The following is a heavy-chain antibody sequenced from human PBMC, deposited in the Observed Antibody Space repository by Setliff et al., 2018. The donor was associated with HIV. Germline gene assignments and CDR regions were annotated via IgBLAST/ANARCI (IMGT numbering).Heavy chain of an antibody. CDR2: IWYDGSDK. D-gene: IGHD6-13*01. V-gene: IGHV3-33*01. CDR1: GFRFSTYG. Sequence: GGSLRLSCVASGFRFSTYGMHWVRQAPGKGLEWVTFIWYDGSDKYYMYSVKGRFTISRDNAKNSLYLQMNSLRADDTAIYYCARGGASSLPLDYWGHGTLVTVSS. J-gene: IGHJ4*01. CDR3: ARGGASSLPLDY.